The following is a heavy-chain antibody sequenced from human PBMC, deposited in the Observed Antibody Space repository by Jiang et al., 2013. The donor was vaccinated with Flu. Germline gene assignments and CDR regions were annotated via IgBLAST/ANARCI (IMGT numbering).Heavy chain of an antibody. CDR1: GGSISSYY. CDR2: IYHSGST. Sequence: GSGLVKPSETLSLTCTVSGGSISSYYWSWIRQPAGKGLEWIGTIYHSGSTYYNPSLKSRVTMSVDTSKNQFSLKLSSVTAADTAVYYCARGWGGAPPFLNWFDPWGQGTLVTVSS. D-gene: IGHD6-6*01. V-gene: IGHV4-4*07. CDR3: ARGWGGAPPFLNWFDP. J-gene: IGHJ5*02.